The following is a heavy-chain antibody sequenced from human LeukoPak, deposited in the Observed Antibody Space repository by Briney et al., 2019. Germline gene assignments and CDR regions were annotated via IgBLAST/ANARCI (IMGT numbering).Heavy chain of an antibody. D-gene: IGHD4-17*01. V-gene: IGHV2-5*02. Sequence: SGPTLVKPTQTLTLTCTFSGFSLSIFGVGVGWIRQPPGKALEWLALIYWDDDKGYSPSLKSRLTITKDTSKNQVVLTMTNVDPADTATYYCAHRPDGDYFFDYWGQGTLVTVSS. CDR3: AHRPDGDYFFDY. CDR2: IYWDDDK. J-gene: IGHJ4*02. CDR1: GFSLSIFGVG.